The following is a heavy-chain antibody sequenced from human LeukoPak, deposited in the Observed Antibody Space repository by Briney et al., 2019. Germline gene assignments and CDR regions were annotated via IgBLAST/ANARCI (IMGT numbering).Heavy chain of an antibody. CDR2: ISSSGSTI. J-gene: IGHJ4*02. CDR3: ARVTRQYYDGSGYYPHSDY. Sequence: GGSLRLSCAAPGFTFSSYEMNWVRQAPGKGLEWLSYISSSGSTIYYADSVKVRFTISRDNAKNSLYLQMNSLRAEDTAVYYCARVTRQYYDGSGYYPHSDYWGQGTLVTVSS. V-gene: IGHV3-48*03. D-gene: IGHD3-22*01. CDR1: GFTFSSYE.